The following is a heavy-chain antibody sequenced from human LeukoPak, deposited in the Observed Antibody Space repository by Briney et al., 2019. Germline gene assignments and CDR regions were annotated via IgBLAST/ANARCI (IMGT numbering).Heavy chain of an antibody. CDR3: ARGFGSSYPRFDS. D-gene: IGHD3-3*01. Sequence: GFLRLSCEASGFSFNNYEMNWVRRAPGKGLEWVSYISSSGSTTYYADSVKGRFSISRDNSKDSLYLQMRSLSAEDTAVYYCARGFGSSYPRFDSWGQGTRVTVSS. V-gene: IGHV3-48*03. CDR2: ISSSGSTT. J-gene: IGHJ4*02. CDR1: GFSFNNYE.